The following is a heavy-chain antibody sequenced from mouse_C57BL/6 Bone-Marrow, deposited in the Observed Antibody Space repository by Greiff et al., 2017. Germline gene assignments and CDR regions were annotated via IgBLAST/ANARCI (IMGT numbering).Heavy chain of an antibody. CDR1: GFNIKDDY. CDR3: TSLHFAWFAY. V-gene: IGHV14-4*01. CDR2: IDTENGDT. J-gene: IGHJ3*01. Sequence: VQLQQSGAELVRPGASVKLSCTASGFNIKDDYMHWVKQRPEQGLEWIGWIDTENGDTEYASKFQGKATITADTSSNTAYLQLSSLTSEDTAVYYCTSLHFAWFAYWGQGTLVTVSA.